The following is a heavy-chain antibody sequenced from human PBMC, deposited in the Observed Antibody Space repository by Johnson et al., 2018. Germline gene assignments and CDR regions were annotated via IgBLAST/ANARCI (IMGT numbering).Heavy chain of an antibody. CDR2: IGQTGWT. V-gene: IGHV4-4*02. CDR3: ARERAAVAGDS. J-gene: IGHJ4*02. D-gene: IGHD6-19*01. Sequence: QVQLQESGPGLVEXSGTXYLXCTVSGGSIGRDTWWSWVRQSPENGLEWIGEIGQTGWTGYNPFFKSRIPISMDSPNNQSSLKMKSLTAADPAVYYCARERAAVAGDSWGQGILVTVSS. CDR1: GGSIGRDTW.